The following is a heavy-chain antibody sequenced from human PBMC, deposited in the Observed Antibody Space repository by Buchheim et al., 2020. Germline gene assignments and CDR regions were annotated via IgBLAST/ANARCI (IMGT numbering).Heavy chain of an antibody. J-gene: IGHJ4*02. Sequence: QVQLVESGGGVVQPGRSLRLSCAASGFTFSSYAMHWVRQAPGKGLEWVAVISYDGSNKYYADSVKGRFTISRDNSKNTLYLQMNSLRAEDTAVYYCAREGDIVVVVAATYYFDYWGQGTL. CDR2: ISYDGSNK. V-gene: IGHV3-30*01. CDR3: AREGDIVVVVAATYYFDY. CDR1: GFTFSSYA. D-gene: IGHD2-15*01.